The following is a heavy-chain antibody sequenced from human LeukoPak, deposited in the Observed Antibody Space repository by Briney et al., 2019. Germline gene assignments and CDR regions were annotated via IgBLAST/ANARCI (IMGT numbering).Heavy chain of an antibody. CDR2: IYYSGST. CDR3: ARVRYYGSGSYGGTTWFDP. CDR1: GGSISSYY. D-gene: IGHD3-10*01. J-gene: IGHJ5*02. V-gene: IGHV4-59*01. Sequence: SETLSLTCTVSGGSISSYYWSWIRQPPGKGLEWIGYIYYSGSTNYNPSLKSRVTISVDTSKNQFSLKLSSVTAAATAVYYCARVRYYGSGSYGGTTWFDPWGQGTLVTVSS.